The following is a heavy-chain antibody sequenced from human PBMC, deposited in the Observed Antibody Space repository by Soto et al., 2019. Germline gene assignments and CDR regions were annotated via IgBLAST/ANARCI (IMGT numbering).Heavy chain of an antibody. CDR3: ASGSTTVLDY. V-gene: IGHV4-59*08. CDR2: ISDSGST. J-gene: IGHJ4*02. D-gene: IGHD3-10*01. Sequence: QVQLQESGPGLVKPSETLSLTCTVSGGSISSYHWSWIRQPPGKGLEWIGYISDSGSTNYNPALKSRVTISLDPSKNQFSRKVSAVTAADTAVYYCASGSTTVLDYWGQGTLVTVSS. CDR1: GGSISSYH.